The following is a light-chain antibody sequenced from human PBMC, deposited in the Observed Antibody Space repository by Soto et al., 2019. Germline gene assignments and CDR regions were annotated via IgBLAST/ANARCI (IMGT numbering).Light chain of an antibody. CDR3: SSYTSSSSASYV. CDR2: EVS. V-gene: IGLV2-14*01. CDR1: NSDVGGFNF. Sequence: QSVLTQPASVSGSPGQSITISCTGTNSDVGGFNFVSWHQQHPGKAPKVMIYEVSHRPSGVSNRFSGSKSGNTASLTISGLQAEDEADYYCSSYTSSSSASYVFGSGTKVTVL. J-gene: IGLJ1*01.